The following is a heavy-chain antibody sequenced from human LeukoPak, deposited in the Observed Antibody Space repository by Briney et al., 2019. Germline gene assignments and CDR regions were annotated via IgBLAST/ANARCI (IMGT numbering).Heavy chain of an antibody. J-gene: IGHJ4*02. CDR3: AKAFLYYYNSSGYLYFGY. D-gene: IGHD3-22*01. CDR2: IGGSGGST. V-gene: IGHV3-23*01. Sequence: PGGSLRLSCAASGFTFSSYAMSWVRQAPGKGLEWVSAIGGSGGSTYYADSVKGRFTISRDNSKNTLYLQMNSLRAEDTAVYYCAKAFLYYYNSSGYLYFGYWGQGTLVTVSS. CDR1: GFTFSSYA.